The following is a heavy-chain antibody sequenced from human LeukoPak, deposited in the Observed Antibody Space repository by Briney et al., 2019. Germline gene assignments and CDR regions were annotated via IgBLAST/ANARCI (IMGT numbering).Heavy chain of an antibody. D-gene: IGHD3-10*01. CDR2: ISGSGGGT. Sequence: HPGRSLRPSCAASGLTFSSYAMHWVRQAPGKGLEWVSVISGSGGGTYYADSVKGRFTISRDNSKNTLYLQMNSLRAEDTAVYYCAKFGGYGSGSYYNPDYWGQGTLVTVSS. CDR3: AKFGGYGSGSYYNPDY. V-gene: IGHV3-23*01. CDR1: GLTFSSYA. J-gene: IGHJ4*02.